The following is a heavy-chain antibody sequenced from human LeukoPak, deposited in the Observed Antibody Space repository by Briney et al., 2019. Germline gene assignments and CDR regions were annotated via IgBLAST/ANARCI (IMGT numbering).Heavy chain of an antibody. V-gene: IGHV6-1*01. CDR2: TYYESKWYN. CDR1: GDSVSSHGVA. CDR3: ARGRLSAFDI. J-gene: IGHJ3*02. Sequence: SQTLSLTCAISGDSVSSHGVAWNWMRQSPSGGLEWLGRTYYESKWYNDYAVSVKSRITINPDTSKNQFSLHLNSVTPEDTAMYYCARGRLSAFDIWGQGTMVTVSS.